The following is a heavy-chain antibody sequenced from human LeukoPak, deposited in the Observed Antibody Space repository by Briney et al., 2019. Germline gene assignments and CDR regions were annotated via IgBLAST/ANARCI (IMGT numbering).Heavy chain of an antibody. V-gene: IGHV1-46*01. CDR1: GYTFTDYF. CDR3: ARDRYSGSYQYYFDY. Sequence: ASVKVSCKASGYTFTDYFMHWVRQAPGQGLEWMGIINPSGGSTSYAQKFQGRVTMTRDMSTSTVYMELSSLRSEDTAVYYCARDRYSGSYQYYFDYWGQGTLVTVSS. CDR2: INPSGGST. D-gene: IGHD1-26*01. J-gene: IGHJ4*02.